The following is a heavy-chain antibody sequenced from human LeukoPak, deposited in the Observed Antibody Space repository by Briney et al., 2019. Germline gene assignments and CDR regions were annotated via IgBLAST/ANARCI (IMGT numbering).Heavy chain of an antibody. D-gene: IGHD3-16*02. Sequence: SETLSLTCTVSGGSISSYYWSWIRQPPGKGLEWIGYIYYSGSTNYNPSLKSRVTMSVDTSKNQFSLKLSSVTAADTAVYYCAREGLSPFDYWGQGTLVTVSS. CDR1: GGSISSYY. CDR3: AREGLSPFDY. V-gene: IGHV4-59*12. CDR2: IYYSGST. J-gene: IGHJ4*02.